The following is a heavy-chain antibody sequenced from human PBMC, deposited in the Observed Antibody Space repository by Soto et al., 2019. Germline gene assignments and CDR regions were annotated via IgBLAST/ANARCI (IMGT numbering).Heavy chain of an antibody. D-gene: IGHD2-2*03. J-gene: IGHJ3*02. Sequence: QVQLQESGPGLVKPSETLSLTCTVSGGSISSYYWAWVRQPPGKGLEWIGYIYNSGSTLYNPSLKSRVTISAATANNQFSLRLVSVTAADTAVYYCARDGSARPETIWGQGMMVTVSS. CDR2: IYNSGST. CDR1: GGSISSYY. V-gene: IGHV4-59*01. CDR3: ARDGSARPETI.